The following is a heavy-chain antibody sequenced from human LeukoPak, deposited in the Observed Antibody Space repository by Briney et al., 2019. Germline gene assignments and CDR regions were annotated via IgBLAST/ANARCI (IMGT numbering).Heavy chain of an antibody. CDR3: AKTPAAYFYYGMDV. D-gene: IGHD2-2*01. Sequence: GGSLRLSCAASGFTFSSYAMHWVRQAPGKGLEWVAVISYDGSNKYYADSVKGRFTISRDNSKNTLYLQMNSLRADDTAVYYCAKTPAAYFYYGMDVWGQGTTVTVSS. V-gene: IGHV3-30-3*02. CDR2: ISYDGSNK. CDR1: GFTFSSYA. J-gene: IGHJ6*02.